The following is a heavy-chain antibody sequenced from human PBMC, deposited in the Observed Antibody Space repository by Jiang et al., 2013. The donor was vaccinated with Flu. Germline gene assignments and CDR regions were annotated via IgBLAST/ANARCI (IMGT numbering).Heavy chain of an antibody. CDR3: ARLNIEYCNSGVCSWFDP. J-gene: IGHJ5*02. V-gene: IGHV4-30-2*01. Sequence: GSGLVKPSQTLSLTCAVSGGSISTGDYSWTWIRQPPGKGLEWIGYIYHSGHTYYNPSLNGRVSTSVDKTKNQFSLRLSSVTAADTAVYYCARLNIEYCNSGVCSWFDP. D-gene: IGHD2/OR15-2a*01. CDR1: GGSISTGDYS. CDR2: IYHSGHT.